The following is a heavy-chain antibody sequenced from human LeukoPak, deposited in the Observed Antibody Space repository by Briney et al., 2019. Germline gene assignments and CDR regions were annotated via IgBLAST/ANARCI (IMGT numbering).Heavy chain of an antibody. V-gene: IGHV1-18*01. D-gene: IGHD3-10*01. CDR2: ISAYNGNT. J-gene: IGHJ6*04. CDR1: GYTFTSYG. Sequence: ASVKVSFKASGYTFTSYGISWVRQAPGQGREWMGWISAYNGNTNYAQKLQGRVTMTTDTSTSTAYMELRSLRSADTAVYYCAREGMVRGVTPNYYYYYGMDVWGKGTTVTVSS. CDR3: AREGMVRGVTPNYYYYYGMDV.